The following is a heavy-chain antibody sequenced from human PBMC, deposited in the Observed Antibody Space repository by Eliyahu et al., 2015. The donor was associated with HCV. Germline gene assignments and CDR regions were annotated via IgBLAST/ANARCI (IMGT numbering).Heavy chain of an antibody. V-gene: IGHV3-7*01. CDR2: IKQDGSEQ. J-gene: IGHJ3*01. D-gene: IGHD3-22*01. CDR1: GFPFSYYY. CDR3: AREAVVRYYDSSSDDAFDV. Sequence: EVQLVESGGGLVQPGGSLRLSCAASGFPFSYYYMSWVRQAPGTGLEWVANIKQDGSEQFYVDSVKGRFTISRDNAKNSVYLQMNSLRAEDTAVYYCAREAVVRYYDSSSDDAFDVWGQGTMVAVFS.